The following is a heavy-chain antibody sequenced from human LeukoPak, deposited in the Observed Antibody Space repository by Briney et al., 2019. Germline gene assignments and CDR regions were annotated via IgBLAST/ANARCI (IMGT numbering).Heavy chain of an antibody. Sequence: GGSLRLSCAASGFTFSSDAMHWVRQAPGKGLEWVATISYDGSNKNYADSVKGRFTISRDNAKKSLYMEMNSLRDEDTALYYCARGASYSGSYNWFDPWGQGTLVTVSS. CDR1: GFTFSSDA. V-gene: IGHV3-30*04. CDR3: ARGASYSGSYNWFDP. D-gene: IGHD1-26*01. J-gene: IGHJ5*02. CDR2: ISYDGSNK.